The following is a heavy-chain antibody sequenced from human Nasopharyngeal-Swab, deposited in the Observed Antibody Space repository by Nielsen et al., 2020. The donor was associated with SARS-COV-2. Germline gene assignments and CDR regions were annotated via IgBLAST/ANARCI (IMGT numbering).Heavy chain of an antibody. D-gene: IGHD6-13*01. CDR3: ARHVSSSWYAAVAGIRAFDY. V-gene: IGHV4-39*01. CDR2: IYYSGGT. Sequence: WIRQPPGKGLEWIGSIYYSGGTYYNPSLKSRVTISVDTSKNRFSLKLSSVTAADTAVYYCARHVSSSWYAAVAGIRAFDYWGQGTLVTVSS. J-gene: IGHJ4*02.